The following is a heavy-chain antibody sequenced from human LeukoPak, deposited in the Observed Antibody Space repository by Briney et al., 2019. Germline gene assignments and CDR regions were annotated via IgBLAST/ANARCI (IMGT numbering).Heavy chain of an antibody. CDR1: GFTFSSYA. CDR2: ISGSGGST. J-gene: IGHJ3*02. Sequence: GGSLRLSCAASGFTFSSYAMSWDRQAPGKGLEWVSAISGSGGSTYYADSVKGRFTISRDNSKNTLYLQMNSLRSEDPAVYYCAKDQRGGVRGGITAFDIWGQGTMVTVSS. CDR3: AKDQRGGVRGGITAFDI. V-gene: IGHV3-23*01. D-gene: IGHD3-10*01.